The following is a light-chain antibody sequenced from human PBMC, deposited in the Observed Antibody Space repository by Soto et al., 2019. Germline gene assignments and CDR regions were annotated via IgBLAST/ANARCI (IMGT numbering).Light chain of an antibody. V-gene: IGLV3-1*01. CDR1: KLGDKY. Sequence: SSELTQPPSVSVSPGQTASITCSGDKLGDKYACWYQQKPGQSPVLVIYRDSKRPSGIPERFSGSNSGNTATLTISGTQAMDEADYYCQAWDPHVVFGGGTKLTVL. J-gene: IGLJ2*01. CDR2: RDS. CDR3: QAWDPHVV.